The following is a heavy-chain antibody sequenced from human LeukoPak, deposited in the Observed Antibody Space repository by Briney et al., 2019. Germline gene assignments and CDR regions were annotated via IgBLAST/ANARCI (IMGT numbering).Heavy chain of an antibody. CDR2: MNPNSGNT. D-gene: IGHD1-26*01. Sequence: GASVKVSCKASGYTFTSYDINWVRQATGQGLEWMGWMNPNSGNTGYAQKFQGRVTMTRDTSISTAYMELSRLRSDDTAVYYCARDYVGATDLCWFDPWGQGTLVTVSS. CDR1: GYTFTSYD. J-gene: IGHJ5*02. CDR3: ARDYVGATDLCWFDP. V-gene: IGHV1-8*01.